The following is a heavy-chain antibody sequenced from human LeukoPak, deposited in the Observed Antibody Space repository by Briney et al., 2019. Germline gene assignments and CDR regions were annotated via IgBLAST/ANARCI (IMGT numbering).Heavy chain of an antibody. CDR2: ISSSSSYI. CDR1: GFTFSSYS. CDR3: ARDFYFGGYCSSTSCSFDY. V-gene: IGHV3-21*01. Sequence: GGSLRLSCAASGFTFSSYSMNWVRQAPGKGLEWVSSISSSSSYIYYADSVKGRFTISRDNAKNSLYLQMNSLRAEDTAVYYCARDFYFGGYCSSTSCSFDYWGQGTLVTVSS. D-gene: IGHD2-2*01. J-gene: IGHJ4*02.